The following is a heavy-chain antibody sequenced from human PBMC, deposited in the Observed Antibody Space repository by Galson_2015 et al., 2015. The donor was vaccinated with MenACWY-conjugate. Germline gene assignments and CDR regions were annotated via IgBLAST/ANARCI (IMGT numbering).Heavy chain of an antibody. V-gene: IGHV1-46*01. Sequence: SVKVSCKAFGYTLTSYYIHWVRRAPGQGFEWMGLINPSDPSTAYAQKFQGRVTMTRDTSTSTVFMELSSLISEDTAVYYCARGSRTSVWSWGQGTLVTVSS. CDR3: ARGSRTSVWS. CDR1: GYTLTSYY. CDR2: INPSDPST. J-gene: IGHJ4*02. D-gene: IGHD2-2*01.